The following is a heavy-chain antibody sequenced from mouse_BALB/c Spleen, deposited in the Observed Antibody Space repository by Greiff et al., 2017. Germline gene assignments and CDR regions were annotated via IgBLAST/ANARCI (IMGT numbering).Heavy chain of an antibody. Sequence: EVQRVESGGGLVKPGGSLKLSCAASGFTFSSYAMSWVRQTPEKRLEWVASISSGGSTSYPDSVKGRFTISRDNARNILYLQMSSLRSEDTAMYYCARGRSTMRAWFAYWGQGTLVTVSA. CDR2: ISSGGST. CDR1: GFTFSSYA. V-gene: IGHV5-6-5*01. J-gene: IGHJ3*01. D-gene: IGHD2-4*01. CDR3: ARGRSTMRAWFAY.